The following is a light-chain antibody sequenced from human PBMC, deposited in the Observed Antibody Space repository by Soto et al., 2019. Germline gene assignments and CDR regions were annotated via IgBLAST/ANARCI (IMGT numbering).Light chain of an antibody. V-gene: IGKV3-20*01. J-gene: IGKJ5*01. Sequence: EIVLTQSPCTLSLYTGERATLSFGASQSVSSSYLAWYQQKPGQAPRLLIYGASSRATGIPDRFSGSGSGADFTLTISRVEPEDFAVYYCQHYGTSPEVTFGQGTRLEIK. CDR1: QSVSSSY. CDR2: GAS. CDR3: QHYGTSPEVT.